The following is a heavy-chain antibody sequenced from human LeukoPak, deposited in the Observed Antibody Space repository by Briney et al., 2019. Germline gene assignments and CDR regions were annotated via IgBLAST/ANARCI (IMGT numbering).Heavy chain of an antibody. V-gene: IGHV3-23*01. Sequence: PGGSLRLSCAASGFTFSSYWMSWVRQALGKGLEWVSVISNSGDSTYSADSVKGRFTISRDNSKNTLYLQMNSLRAEDTAVYYCARAAMVRGVDYFDYWGQGTLVTVSS. CDR2: ISNSGDST. D-gene: IGHD3-10*01. CDR1: GFTFSSYW. CDR3: ARAAMVRGVDYFDY. J-gene: IGHJ4*02.